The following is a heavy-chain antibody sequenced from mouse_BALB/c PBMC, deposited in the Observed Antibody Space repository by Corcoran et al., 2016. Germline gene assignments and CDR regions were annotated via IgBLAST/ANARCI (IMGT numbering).Heavy chain of an antibody. CDR3: ARDYGSSQAWFAY. CDR2: INTYTGEP. J-gene: IGHJ3*01. D-gene: IGHD1-1*01. V-gene: IGHV9-3-1*01. CDR1: GYTFTNYG. Sequence: QIQLVQSGPELKKPGETVKISCKASGYTFTNYGMNWVKQAPGKGLKWMGWINTYTGEPTYADDFKGRFAFSLETSASTAYLQSNNLKNEDTATYFCARDYGSSQAWFAYWGQGTLVTVSA.